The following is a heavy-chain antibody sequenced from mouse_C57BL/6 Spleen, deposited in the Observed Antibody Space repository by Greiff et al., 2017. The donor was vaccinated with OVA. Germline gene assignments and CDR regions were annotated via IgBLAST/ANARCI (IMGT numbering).Heavy chain of an antibody. Sequence: DVMLVESEGGLVQPGSSMKLSCTASGFTFSDYYMAWVRQVPEKGLEWVANINYDGSSTYYLDSLKSRFIISRDNAKNILYLQMSSLKSEDTATYYCARPDYYGSSLAYWGQGTLVTVSA. CDR2: INYDGSST. CDR3: ARPDYYGSSLAY. J-gene: IGHJ3*01. D-gene: IGHD1-1*01. V-gene: IGHV5-16*01. CDR1: GFTFSDYY.